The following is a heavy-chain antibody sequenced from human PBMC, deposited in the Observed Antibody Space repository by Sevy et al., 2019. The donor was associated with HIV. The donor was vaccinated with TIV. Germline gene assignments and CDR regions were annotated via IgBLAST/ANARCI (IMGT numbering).Heavy chain of an antibody. V-gene: IGHV4-34*01. CDR1: GESVSSSY. D-gene: IGHD5-12*01. CDR2: VDHSGGT. J-gene: IGHJ4*02. Sequence: LQASETLSLTCAVYGESVSSSYWTWIRQPPGGGLDWVGEVDHSGGTSYNPSLKSRATVSLDTSKRQFSLKLNSVTAADTAVYFCARGRSPKRLPLLYSGYDHMTAHFFDYWGQGALVTVSS. CDR3: ARGRSPKRLPLLYSGYDHMTAHFFDY.